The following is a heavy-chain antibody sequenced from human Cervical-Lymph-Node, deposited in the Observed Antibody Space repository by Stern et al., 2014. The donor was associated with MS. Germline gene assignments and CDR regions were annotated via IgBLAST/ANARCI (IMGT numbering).Heavy chain of an antibody. Sequence: EVQLVESGAEVKKPAESLRISCKGSGYSFTSYWINWVRQIPGQGLEWMGRIDPSASSTNYYPSFHDHVPISAANPISTASLPWRSLKASDTAMYYCARRCSRRIDAFDIWGQGTMVTVSS. D-gene: IGHD2-15*01. CDR1: GYSFTSYW. J-gene: IGHJ3*02. V-gene: IGHV5-10-1*03. CDR3: ARRCSRRIDAFDI. CDR2: IDPSASST.